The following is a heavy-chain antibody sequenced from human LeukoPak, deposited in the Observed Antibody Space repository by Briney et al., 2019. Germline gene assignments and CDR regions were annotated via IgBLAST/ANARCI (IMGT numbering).Heavy chain of an antibody. D-gene: IGHD1-26*01. Sequence: PGGSLRLSCEASGFTFNNYAMTWVRQAPGKGLEWVSTISASGVMTYYADSVKGRFTVSRDNSKNSLYLEMSSLPAADTAVYYCAKDRSIGAYYTFDHWGQGTLVTVSS. CDR3: AKDRSIGAYYTFDH. V-gene: IGHV3-23*01. J-gene: IGHJ4*02. CDR1: GFTFNNYA. CDR2: ISASGVMT.